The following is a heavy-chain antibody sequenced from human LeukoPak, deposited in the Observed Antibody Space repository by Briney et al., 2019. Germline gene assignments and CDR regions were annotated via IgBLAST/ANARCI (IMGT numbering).Heavy chain of an antibody. CDR3: ARDLVRGMDV. V-gene: IGHV4-59*01. CDR1: GGSISSYY. CDR2: IYYSGST. Sequence: TSETLSLTCTVSGGSISSYYWNWIRQPPGKGLEWIGYIYYSGSTNYNPSLKSRVTISVNTSKNQFSLKLSSVTAADTAVYYCARDLVRGMDVWGQGTTDTVSS. D-gene: IGHD6-6*01. J-gene: IGHJ6*02.